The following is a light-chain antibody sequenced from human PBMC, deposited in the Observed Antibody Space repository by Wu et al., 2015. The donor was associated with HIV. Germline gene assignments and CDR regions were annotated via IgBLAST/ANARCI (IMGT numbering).Light chain of an antibody. CDR1: QAISSA. J-gene: IGKJ3*01. Sequence: IQLTQSPSSLSASVGDRVIITCRASQAISSALAWYQLKPGEAPKLLIYDASTLKSGVPSRFSGSGSGTDFTLTISSLQPEDFATYYCQKFDSRPLYTFGPGTKVEIK. V-gene: IGKV1-13*02. CDR3: QKFDSRPLYT. CDR2: DAS.